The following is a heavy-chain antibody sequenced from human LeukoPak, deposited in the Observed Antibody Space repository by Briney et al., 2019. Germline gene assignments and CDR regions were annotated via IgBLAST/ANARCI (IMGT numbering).Heavy chain of an antibody. V-gene: IGHV4-34*01. CDR2: INHSGST. Sequence: PSETLSLTCAVYGGSFSGYYWSWIRQPPGKGLEWIGEINHSGSTNYNPSLKSRVTISVDTSKNQFSLKLSSVTAADTAVYYCARWPRPMVRGVTAGFDYWGQGTLVTVSS. D-gene: IGHD3-10*01. J-gene: IGHJ4*02. CDR1: GGSFSGYY. CDR3: ARWPRPMVRGVTAGFDY.